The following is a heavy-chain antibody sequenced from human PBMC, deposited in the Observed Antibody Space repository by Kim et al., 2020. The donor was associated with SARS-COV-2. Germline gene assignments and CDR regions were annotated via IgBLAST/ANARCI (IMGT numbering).Heavy chain of an antibody. D-gene: IGHD5-12*01. V-gene: IGHV3-30*18. CDR2: ISYDGSNK. CDR1: GFTFSSYG. Sequence: GGSLRLSCAASGFTFSSYGMHWVRQAPGKGLEWVAVISYDGSNKYYADSVKGRFTISRDNSKNTLYLQMNSLRAEDTAVYYCAKDSGFLWFDPWGQGTLVTVSS. J-gene: IGHJ5*02. CDR3: AKDSGFLWFDP.